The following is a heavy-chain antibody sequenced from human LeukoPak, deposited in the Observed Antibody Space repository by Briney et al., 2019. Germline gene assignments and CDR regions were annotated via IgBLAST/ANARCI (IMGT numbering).Heavy chain of an antibody. Sequence: PGRSLRLSCAASGFTFSSYGMHWVRQAPGEGLEWVAVISYDGSNKYYADSVKGRFTISRDNSKNTLYLQMNSLRAEDTAVYYCAKPYGDYYFDYWGQGTLVTVSS. CDR1: GFTFSSYG. CDR2: ISYDGSNK. V-gene: IGHV3-30*18. D-gene: IGHD4-17*01. CDR3: AKPYGDYYFDY. J-gene: IGHJ4*02.